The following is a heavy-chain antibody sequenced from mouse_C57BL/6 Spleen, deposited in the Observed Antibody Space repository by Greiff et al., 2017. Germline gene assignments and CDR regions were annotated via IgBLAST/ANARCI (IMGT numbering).Heavy chain of an antibody. CDR1: GYTFTSYW. CDR3: ARPIYYGYDVYWYFDV. J-gene: IGHJ1*03. CDR2: IYPGSGST. Sequence: VQLQQPGAELVKPGASVKMSCKASGYTFTSYWITWVKQRPGQGLEWIGDIYPGSGSTNYNEKFKSKATLTVDTSSSTAYMQLSSLTSEDSAVYYCARPIYYGYDVYWYFDVWGTGTTVTVSS. D-gene: IGHD2-2*01. V-gene: IGHV1-55*01.